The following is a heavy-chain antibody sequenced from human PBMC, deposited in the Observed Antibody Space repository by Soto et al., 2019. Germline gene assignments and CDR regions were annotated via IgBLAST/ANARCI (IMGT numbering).Heavy chain of an antibody. D-gene: IGHD3-16*01. V-gene: IGHV1-69*01. Sequence: QEHLLQSGPEVKKPGSSVKVSCKDSGGLFSSFAISWVRQAPGQGLEWLGGIIPVFGTTNYAEKFQDRVTITADESTNTAYMELRGLRSGDTAIYYCARGGGPYVWFNEFWGQGTLVTVSS. CDR3: ARGGGPYVWFNEF. CDR2: IIPVFGTT. CDR1: GGLFSSFA. J-gene: IGHJ4*02.